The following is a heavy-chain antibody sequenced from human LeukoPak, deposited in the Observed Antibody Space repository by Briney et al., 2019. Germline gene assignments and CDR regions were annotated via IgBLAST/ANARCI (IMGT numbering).Heavy chain of an antibody. Sequence: PGGSLRLSCAASGFTFSSYEMNWVRQAPGKGLEWVSYISSSGSTIYYADSVKGRFTISRDDAKNSLYLQMNSLRAEDTAVYYCAREGYMATINDWGQGTLVTVSS. V-gene: IGHV3-48*03. CDR2: ISSSGSTI. CDR1: GFTFSSYE. D-gene: IGHD5-24*01. CDR3: AREGYMATIND. J-gene: IGHJ4*02.